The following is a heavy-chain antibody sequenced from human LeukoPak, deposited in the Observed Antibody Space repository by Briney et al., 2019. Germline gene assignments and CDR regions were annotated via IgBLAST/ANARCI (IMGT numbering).Heavy chain of an antibody. D-gene: IGHD3-22*01. CDR2: IKSKTDGGTT. V-gene: IGHV3-15*01. CDR1: GFTFSNTW. J-gene: IGHJ4*02. Sequence: GGSLRLSCAASGFTFSNTWFHWVRQAPGKGLEWIGRIKSKTDGGTTDYAAPVKGRFTISRDDSKNTLYLQMNSLKTEDTAVYYCTTDMEYYYDSSGYYVGVLHPDYWGQGTLVTVSS. CDR3: TTDMEYYYDSSGYYVGVLHPDY.